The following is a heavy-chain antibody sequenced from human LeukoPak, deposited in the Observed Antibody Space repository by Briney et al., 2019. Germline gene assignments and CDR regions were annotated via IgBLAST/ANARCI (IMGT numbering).Heavy chain of an antibody. CDR3: ARADVNFPAYTAFFDN. V-gene: IGHV4-34*01. D-gene: IGHD2-21*02. CDR1: GGSLRDYF. CDR2: ISYSGTT. Sequence: SETLSLTCAVSGGSLRDYFWNWIRQPPGKGLEWLGEISYSGTTYSNPSLRSRVAVSIDTSKNQFSLRLTSVTAADTAVYFCARADVNFPAYTAFFDNWGPGALVTVSA. J-gene: IGHJ4*02.